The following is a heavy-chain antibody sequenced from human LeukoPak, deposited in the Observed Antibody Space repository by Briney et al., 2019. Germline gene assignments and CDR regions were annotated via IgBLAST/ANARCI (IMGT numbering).Heavy chain of an antibody. D-gene: IGHD2-2*01. CDR1: GYTFTRYY. CDR2: INPNSGGT. V-gene: IGHV1-2*02. Sequence: ASVKVSCKASGYTFTRYYMHWVRQAPGQGLEWMGWINPNSGGTNYAQKFQGRVTMTRDTSISTAYMELSRLRSDDTAVYYCARDLVVPAARGDYWGQGTLVTVSS. J-gene: IGHJ4*02. CDR3: ARDLVVPAARGDY.